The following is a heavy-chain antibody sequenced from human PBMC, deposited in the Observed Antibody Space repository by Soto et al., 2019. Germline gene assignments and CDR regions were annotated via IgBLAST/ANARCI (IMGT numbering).Heavy chain of an antibody. CDR3: ARGIGTHTGFDY. CDR2: IYHSGST. V-gene: IGHV4-30-2*01. CDR1: GGSISSGGYS. D-gene: IGHD6-13*01. J-gene: IGHJ4*02. Sequence: TSETLSLTCTVSGGSISSGGYSWSWIRQPPGKGLEWIGYIYHSGSTYYNPSLKSRVTISVDRSKNQFSLKLSSVTAADTAVYSCARGIGTHTGFDYWGQGTLVTVSS.